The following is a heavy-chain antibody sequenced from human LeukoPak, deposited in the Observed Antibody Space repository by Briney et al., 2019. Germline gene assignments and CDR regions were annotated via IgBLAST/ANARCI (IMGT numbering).Heavy chain of an antibody. D-gene: IGHD3-9*01. CDR3: ARDKNYDILTGYYKEYYFDY. CDR2: IIPIFGIA. J-gene: IGHJ4*02. Sequence: ASVKVSCKASGGTFSSYAISWVRQAPGQGLEWMGRIIPIFGIANYAQKFQSRVTITADKSTSTAYMELSSLRSEDTAVYYCARDKNYDILTGYYKEYYFDYWGQGTLVTVSS. CDR1: GGTFSSYA. V-gene: IGHV1-69*04.